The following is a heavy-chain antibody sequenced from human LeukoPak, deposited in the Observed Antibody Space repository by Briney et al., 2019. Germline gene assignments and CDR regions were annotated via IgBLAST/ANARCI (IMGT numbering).Heavy chain of an antibody. Sequence: PSETLSLTCTVSGGSISSNNYYWGWIRQPPGKGLEWIGSSSYSGSTYYTPSLKSRVTISVDTSKDQFSLRLNSVTAADTAVYYCATIGGYYFGSRGRDAFDIWGQGTMVTVSS. CDR2: SSYSGST. D-gene: IGHD3-22*01. V-gene: IGHV4-39*07. J-gene: IGHJ3*02. CDR1: GGSISSNNYY. CDR3: ATIGGYYFGSRGRDAFDI.